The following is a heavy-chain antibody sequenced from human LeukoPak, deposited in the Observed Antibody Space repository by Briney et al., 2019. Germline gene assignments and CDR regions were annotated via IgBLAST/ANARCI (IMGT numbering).Heavy chain of an antibody. CDR2: IYYSGNT. Sequence: SETLSLTCTVSGDSISSTNYYWDWICRPPGKGLKWIGSIYYSGNTYYNPSLKSRVTISIDTSKNQFSLKLSSMTAADTAVYYCARQTWIQLWFLDYWGQGTLVTVSS. CDR1: GDSISSTNYY. J-gene: IGHJ4*02. D-gene: IGHD5-18*01. V-gene: IGHV4-39*01. CDR3: ARQTWIQLWFLDY.